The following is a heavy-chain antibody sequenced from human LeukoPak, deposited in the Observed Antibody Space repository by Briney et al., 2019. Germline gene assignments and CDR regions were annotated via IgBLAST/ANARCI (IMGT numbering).Heavy chain of an antibody. J-gene: IGHJ4*02. CDR3: ARGGDYGDLRYFDC. CDR2: IYYRGST. Sequence: SETLSLTCTVSGGSINNYYWSWIRQPPGKGLEWIGYIYYRGSTNYNPSLRSRVTFSVDTSKNQFSLKLNSVTAADTAVYYCARGGDYGDLRYFDCWGQGTLVTVSS. CDR1: GGSINNYY. D-gene: IGHD4-17*01. V-gene: IGHV4-59*01.